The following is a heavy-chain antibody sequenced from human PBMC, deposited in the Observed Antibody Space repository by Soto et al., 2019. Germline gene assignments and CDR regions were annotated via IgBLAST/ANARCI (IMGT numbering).Heavy chain of an antibody. CDR2: IDPSDSYT. V-gene: IGHV5-10-1*01. CDR3: IAAAGNYYYYGMDV. CDR1: GYSFTSYW. D-gene: IGHD6-13*01. J-gene: IGHJ6*02. Sequence: GESLKISCKGSGYSFTSYWISWVRQMPGKGLEWMGRIDPSDSYTNYSPSFQGHVTISADKSISTAYLQWSSLKASDTAMYYCIAAAGNYYYYGMDVWGQGTTVT.